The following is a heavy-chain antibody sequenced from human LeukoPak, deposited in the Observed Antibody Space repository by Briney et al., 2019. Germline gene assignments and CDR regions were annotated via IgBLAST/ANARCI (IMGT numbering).Heavy chain of an antibody. CDR3: AGTALWFGGGY. V-gene: IGHV4-39*01. CDR1: GGSISSSSYY. Sequence: SETLSLTCTVSGGSISSSSYYWGWIRQPPGKGLEWIGSIYYSGSTYYNPSLKSRVTISVDTSKNQFSLKLSSVTAADTAVYYCAGTALWFGGGYWGQGTLVTVSS. D-gene: IGHD3-10*01. J-gene: IGHJ4*02. CDR2: IYYSGST.